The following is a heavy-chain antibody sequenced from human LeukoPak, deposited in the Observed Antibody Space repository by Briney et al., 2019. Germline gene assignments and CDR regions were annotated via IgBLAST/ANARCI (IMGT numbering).Heavy chain of an antibody. CDR2: IKQDGSEK. Sequence: GGSLRLSCAASGFTFSSYWMSWVRQAPGKGLEWVANIKQDGSEKYYVDSVKGRFTISRDNAKNSLYLQMNSLRAEDTAVYYCARSDKYYYGSGSLNFDYWGQGTLVTVSS. CDR3: ARSDKYYYGSGSLNFDY. J-gene: IGHJ4*02. D-gene: IGHD3-10*01. V-gene: IGHV3-7*03. CDR1: GFTFSSYW.